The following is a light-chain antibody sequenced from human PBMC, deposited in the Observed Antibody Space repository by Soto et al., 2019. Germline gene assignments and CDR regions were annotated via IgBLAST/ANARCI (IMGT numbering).Light chain of an antibody. V-gene: IGKV3-20*01. CDR3: QQYGSSPWT. J-gene: IGKJ1*01. CDR1: QSVSNSY. CDR2: GAS. Sequence: EIVLTQSPGTLSLSPGERATLSCRASQSVSNSYIAWYQRKPGQAPRLLIYGASSRATGIPDRFSGSGSGTDFTLTISRLEPEDFGVYYCQQYGSSPWTFGQGTKVEIK.